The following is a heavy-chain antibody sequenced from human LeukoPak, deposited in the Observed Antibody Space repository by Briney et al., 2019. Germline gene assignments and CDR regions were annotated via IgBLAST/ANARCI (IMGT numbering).Heavy chain of an antibody. V-gene: IGHV4-4*07. D-gene: IGHD3-10*01. J-gene: IGHJ4*02. CDR1: VGSISSYY. CDR2: IYTSGCT. CDR3: AREGGTMVRGVPFDY. Sequence: SETLSLTRIVSVGSISSYYWSWIRQPAGKGLEWIGRIYTSGCTNYNPSLKSRVTMTVDTSKNQFSLKLSSVTAADTAVYYCAREGGTMVRGVPFDYWGQGTLVTVSS.